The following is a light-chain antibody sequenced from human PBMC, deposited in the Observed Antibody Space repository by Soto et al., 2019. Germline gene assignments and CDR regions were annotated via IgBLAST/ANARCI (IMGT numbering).Light chain of an antibody. CDR3: SSYTTSNTRQIV. J-gene: IGLJ1*01. CDR2: DVS. Sequence: QSVLTQPASVSGSPGQSITISCTGKNSDVGGYNYVPWYQHHPGKAPKLMIFDVSNRPSGVSSRFSGSKSGNTASLTISGLQPEDEADYYCSSYTTSNTRQIVFGTGTKVTVL. CDR1: NSDVGGYNY. V-gene: IGLV2-14*03.